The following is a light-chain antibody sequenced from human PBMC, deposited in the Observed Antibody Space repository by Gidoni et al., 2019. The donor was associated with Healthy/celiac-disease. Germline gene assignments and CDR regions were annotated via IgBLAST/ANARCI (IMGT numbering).Light chain of an antibody. J-gene: IGKJ4*01. CDR3: QQRSNWPLT. Sequence: EIVLTQSPATLSFSPGERATLSCRASQSVSSYLAWYQQKPGQAPRLLIYDASNRATGIPARFSGSGSGTDFTLTISSLEPEDFEVYYCQQRSNWPLTFGGGTKVEIK. CDR1: QSVSSY. V-gene: IGKV3-11*01. CDR2: DAS.